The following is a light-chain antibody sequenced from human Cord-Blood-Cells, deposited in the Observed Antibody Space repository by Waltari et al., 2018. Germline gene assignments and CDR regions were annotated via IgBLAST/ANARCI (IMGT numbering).Light chain of an antibody. CDR1: QDISNY. V-gene: IGKV1-33*01. CDR3: QQYDNLPLT. Sequence: DIQMTQSPSSLSASVGDRVTITCQASQDISNYLNWYQQKPGKAPKLLIYDASNLETEVPSRFSGSVSGTDFTFTISSLQPEDIATYYCQQYDNLPLTFGGGTKVEIK. CDR2: DAS. J-gene: IGKJ4*01.